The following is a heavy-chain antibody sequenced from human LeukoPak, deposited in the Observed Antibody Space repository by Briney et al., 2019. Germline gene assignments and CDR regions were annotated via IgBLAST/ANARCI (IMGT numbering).Heavy chain of an antibody. CDR2: ISYDGSNK. V-gene: IGHV3-30*18. D-gene: IGHD3-3*01. CDR3: AKDERFLEWLDYGMDV. Sequence: GGCLRLSCAASGFTFSSYGMHWVRQAPGKGLEWVAVISYDGSNKYYADSVKGRFTISRDNSKNTLYLQMNSLRAEDTAVYYCAKDERFLEWLDYGMDVWGQGTTVTVSS. J-gene: IGHJ6*02. CDR1: GFTFSSYG.